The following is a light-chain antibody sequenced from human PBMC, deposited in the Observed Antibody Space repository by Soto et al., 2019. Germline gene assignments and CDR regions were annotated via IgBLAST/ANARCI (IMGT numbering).Light chain of an antibody. V-gene: IGKV3-11*01. J-gene: IGKJ1*01. CDR1: QSVSSY. Sequence: KVLKQSAATLSLSTGDSAPLPYGASQSVSSYLAWYQRTPGQAPRLLMYEASTRATGIPARFSGGESGTDFTLTISSLEPEDFAVYYCQQRSDWPWAFGQGTGVAI. CDR3: QQRSDWPWA. CDR2: EAS.